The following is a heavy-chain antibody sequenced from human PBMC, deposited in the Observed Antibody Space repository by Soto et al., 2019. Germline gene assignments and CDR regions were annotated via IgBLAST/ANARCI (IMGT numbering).Heavy chain of an antibody. CDR3: AGADSSSSGFDY. D-gene: IGHD6-6*01. CDR2: ISAYNGNT. Sequence: QVQLVQSGAEVKKPGASVKVSCKASGYTFPTYGISWVRQAPGQGLVWMGWISAYNGNTNYPQKLQGRVTLTTVTSTTTAYMEVRSLRSDDTALYFCAGADSSSSGFDYWGQGTLVTVSS. V-gene: IGHV1-18*01. J-gene: IGHJ4*02. CDR1: GYTFPTYG.